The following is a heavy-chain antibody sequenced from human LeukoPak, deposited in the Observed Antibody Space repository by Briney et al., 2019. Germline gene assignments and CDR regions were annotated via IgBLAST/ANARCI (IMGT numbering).Heavy chain of an antibody. Sequence: ETLSLTCTVSGGSIRSSYYYWGWVRQAPGKGLEWVSAISGSGGSTYYADSVKGRFTISRDNSKNTLYLQMNSLRAEDTAVYYCAKGGTMVRGLFGFDYWGQGTLVTVSS. CDR1: GGSIRSSYYY. V-gene: IGHV3-23*01. CDR3: AKGGTMVRGLFGFDY. J-gene: IGHJ4*02. D-gene: IGHD3-10*01. CDR2: ISGSGGST.